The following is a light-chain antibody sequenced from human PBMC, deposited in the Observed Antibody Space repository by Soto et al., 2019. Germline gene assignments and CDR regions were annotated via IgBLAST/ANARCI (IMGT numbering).Light chain of an antibody. CDR1: SSDGGSCNL. V-gene: IGLV2-23*01. CDR2: EGS. CDR3: GSYTGSSTYR. J-gene: IGLJ1*01. Sequence: QSALTQPASVCRSPGQWITISCTGTSSDGGSCNLVSRYQQHSGKAPTLLFSEGSKRPPGVSNRFSSSTYLYTASLTLSGLEGEEEADDYSGSYTGSSTYRFGTGTKCT.